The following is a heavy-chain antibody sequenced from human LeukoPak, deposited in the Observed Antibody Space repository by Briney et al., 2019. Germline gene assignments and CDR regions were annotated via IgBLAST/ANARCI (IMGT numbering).Heavy chain of an antibody. V-gene: IGHV3-66*01. CDR1: GFTVSSNY. CDR3: ARGPYCGGDCYPLFDY. D-gene: IGHD2-21*02. Sequence: GGSLRLSCAASGFTVSSNYMSWVRQAPGKGLEWVSVIYSGGSTYYADSVKGRFTISRDNSKNTLYLQMYSLRAEDTAVYYCARGPYCGGDCYPLFDYWGQGTLVTVSS. CDR2: IYSGGST. J-gene: IGHJ4*02.